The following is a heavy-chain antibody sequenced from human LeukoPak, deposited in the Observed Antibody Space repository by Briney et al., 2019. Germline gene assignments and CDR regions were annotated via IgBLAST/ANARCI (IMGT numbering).Heavy chain of an antibody. D-gene: IGHD3-22*01. Sequence: GGSLRLSCTASGFTFSIYRMNWVRQAPGKGPEWVSSISSSSSYIYCADSVKGRFTISRDNAKNSLYLQMNSLRAEDTAVYYCARDLYHFDTSGYLYWGQGTLVTVSS. CDR3: ARDLYHFDTSGYLY. J-gene: IGHJ4*02. CDR1: GFTFSIYR. V-gene: IGHV3-21*06. CDR2: ISSSSSYI.